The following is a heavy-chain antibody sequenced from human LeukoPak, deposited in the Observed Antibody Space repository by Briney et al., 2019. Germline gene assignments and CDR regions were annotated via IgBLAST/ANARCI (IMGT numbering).Heavy chain of an antibody. CDR1: GFTFTSYA. CDR3: ASTPADFTDF. V-gene: IGHV3-23*01. Sequence: PGGSLRLSCAASGFTFTSYAMSWVRQAPGKGLEWVSAISPSGGSTYYPDSVKGRFTISRDNAKNSLYLQMNSLRAEDTAVYYCASTPADFTDFWGQGTLVTVSS. J-gene: IGHJ4*02. D-gene: IGHD3/OR15-3a*01. CDR2: ISPSGGST.